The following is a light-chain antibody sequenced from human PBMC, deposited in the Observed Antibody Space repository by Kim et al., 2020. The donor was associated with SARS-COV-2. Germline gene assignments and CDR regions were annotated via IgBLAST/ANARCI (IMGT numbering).Light chain of an antibody. CDR2: RNN. Sequence: GQRVTISCSGSSSNIGSNSVSWYQQLPGSAPNFLIYRNNQRPSGFPDRFSGSKSGTSASLAISVLRSEDEADYYCAACDGSLSGVVFGGGTQLTVL. J-gene: IGLJ2*01. V-gene: IGLV1-47*01. CDR1: SSNIGSNS. CDR3: AACDGSLSGVV.